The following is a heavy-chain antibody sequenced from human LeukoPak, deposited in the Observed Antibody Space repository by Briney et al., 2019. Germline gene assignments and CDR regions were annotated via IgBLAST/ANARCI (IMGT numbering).Heavy chain of an antibody. D-gene: IGHD5-18*01. Sequence: GGSLRLSCAASGFGFSTYAMHWVRQAPGKGLEWVAVISYDGNNQYYADSVKGRFTISRDNSKNTLSLQMNSLRAEDTAVYYCAAPPVQHSYGYFDNWGQGTLVTVSS. CDR1: GFGFSTYA. V-gene: IGHV3-30*04. CDR3: AAPPVQHSYGYFDN. J-gene: IGHJ4*02. CDR2: ISYDGNNQ.